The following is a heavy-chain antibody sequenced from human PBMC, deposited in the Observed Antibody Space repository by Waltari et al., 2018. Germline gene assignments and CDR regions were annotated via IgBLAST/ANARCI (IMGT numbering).Heavy chain of an antibody. V-gene: IGHV3-23*04. Sequence: EVQLVESGGGLVQPGGSLRLSCAASGFTFSSYAMSWVRQAPGKGLGWVSAISGSGGSTYYADSVKGRFTISRDNSKNTLYLQMNSLRAEDTAVYYCAKDRGLRFLEWLLEWYYMDVWGKGTTVTVSS. CDR1: GFTFSSYA. J-gene: IGHJ6*03. CDR3: AKDRGLRFLEWLLEWYYMDV. D-gene: IGHD3-3*01. CDR2: ISGSGGST.